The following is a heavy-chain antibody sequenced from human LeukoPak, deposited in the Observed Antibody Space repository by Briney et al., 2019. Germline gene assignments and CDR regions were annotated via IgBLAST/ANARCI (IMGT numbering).Heavy chain of an antibody. CDR1: GGSISSYY. CDR2: IYYSGST. D-gene: IGHD2-2*01. J-gene: IGHJ4*02. CDR3: ARYLGYCSSTSCKGEFDY. Sequence: SETLSLTCTVSGGSISSYYWSWIRQPPGKGLEWIGYIYYSGSTNYNPSLKSRVTISVDTSKNQFSLKLSSVTAADTAVYYCARYLGYCSSTSCKGEFDYWGQGTLVTVSS. V-gene: IGHV4-59*08.